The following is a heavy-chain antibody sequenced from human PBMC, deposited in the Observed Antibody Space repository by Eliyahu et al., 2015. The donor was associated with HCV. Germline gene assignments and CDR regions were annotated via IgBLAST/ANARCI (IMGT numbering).Heavy chain of an antibody. CDR1: GGSFXGYX. V-gene: IGHV4-34*01. CDR2: STXSGGT. Sequence: QVQLQQWGAGLLKPSETLSLTCAVXGGSFXGYXXXWIPXPPGEAREWIGGSTXSGGTNSNPSLKSRVTISVDTSKNQFSLKLSSVTAADTAVYYCARSGRDATMVRGVIQNWFDPWGQGTLVTVSS. D-gene: IGHD3-10*01. CDR3: ARSGRDATMVRGVIQNWFDP. J-gene: IGHJ5*02.